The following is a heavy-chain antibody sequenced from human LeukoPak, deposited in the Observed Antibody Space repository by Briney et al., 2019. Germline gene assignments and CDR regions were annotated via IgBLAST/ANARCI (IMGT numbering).Heavy chain of an antibody. Sequence: PSETLSLTCTVSGGSISSGSYYWSWIRQPAGKGLEWIGRTYTSGSTNYNPSLKSRVTISVDKSKNQFSLKLSSVTAADTAVYYCARDKREPRYAFDIWGQGTMVTVSS. CDR3: ARDKREPRYAFDI. CDR1: GGSISSGSYY. D-gene: IGHD1-26*01. V-gene: IGHV4-61*02. J-gene: IGHJ3*02. CDR2: TYTSGST.